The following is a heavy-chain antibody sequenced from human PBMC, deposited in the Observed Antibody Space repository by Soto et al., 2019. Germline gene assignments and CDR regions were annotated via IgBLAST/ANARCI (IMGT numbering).Heavy chain of an antibody. V-gene: IGHV1-69*06. Sequence: SVKVSCKASGGTFSSYAISWVRQAPGQGLEWMGGIIPIFGTANYAQKFQGRVTITADKSTSTAYMELSSLRSEDTAVYYCARVLSITMVRGVSQPFDYWGQGTLVTVSS. D-gene: IGHD3-10*01. CDR3: ARVLSITMVRGVSQPFDY. J-gene: IGHJ4*02. CDR1: GGTFSSYA. CDR2: IIPIFGTA.